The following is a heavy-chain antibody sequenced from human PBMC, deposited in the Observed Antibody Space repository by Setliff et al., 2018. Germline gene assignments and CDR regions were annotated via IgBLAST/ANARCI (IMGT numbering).Heavy chain of an antibody. V-gene: IGHV3-33*08. D-gene: IGHD2-15*01. CDR2: IWDDGGNK. CDR3: ARTCSGSGCYAGLES. CDR1: GFTFSTYR. J-gene: IGHJ4*02. Sequence: LRLSCAASGFTFSTYRMHWVRQAPGKGLEWVAVIWDDGGNKYRADSVKGRFTISRDNSKNTPYLQMNSLRPEDTAVYYCARTCSGSGCYAGLESWGQGTPVTVSS.